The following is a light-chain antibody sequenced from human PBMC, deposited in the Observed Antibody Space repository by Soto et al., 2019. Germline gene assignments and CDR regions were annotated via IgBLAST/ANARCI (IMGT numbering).Light chain of an antibody. Sequence: DIQMTQSPSTLSASVGDRVTITCRASEGFSPWFAWYQQKPGKAPKLLIYDASSLESGVPSRFSGSGSGPEFTLTISSLQPDDVATYYCQQYNNYPYTFGQGTKLEIK. CDR3: QQYNNYPYT. V-gene: IGKV1-5*01. CDR1: EGFSPW. J-gene: IGKJ2*01. CDR2: DAS.